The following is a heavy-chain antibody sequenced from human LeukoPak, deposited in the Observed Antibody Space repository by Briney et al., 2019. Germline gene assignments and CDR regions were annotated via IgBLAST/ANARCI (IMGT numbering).Heavy chain of an antibody. CDR3: ARKLLPINFDY. D-gene: IGHD3-10*01. V-gene: IGHV4-34*01. Sequence: SETLSLTCAVYGGSFSNYFWSWIRQPPGKGLEWIGEIHPSGITNYYPSLKSRVTISVGTSKNRFSLQLSSVTAADTAVYYCARKLLPINFDYWGQGTLVTVSS. CDR1: GGSFSNYF. J-gene: IGHJ4*02. CDR2: IHPSGIT.